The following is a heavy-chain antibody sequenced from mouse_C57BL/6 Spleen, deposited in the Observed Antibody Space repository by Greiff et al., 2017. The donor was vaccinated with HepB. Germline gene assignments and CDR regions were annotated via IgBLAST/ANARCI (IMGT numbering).Heavy chain of an antibody. CDR3: ARAEAYYSPWFAY. Sequence: DVKLQESGPGLVKPSQSLSLTCSVTGYSITSGYYWNWIRQFPGNKLEWMGYISYDGSNNYNPSLKNRISITRDTSKNQFFLKLNSVTTEDTATYYCARAEAYYSPWFAYWGQGTLVTVSA. V-gene: IGHV3-6*01. CDR1: GYSITSGYY. D-gene: IGHD2-12*01. J-gene: IGHJ3*01. CDR2: ISYDGSN.